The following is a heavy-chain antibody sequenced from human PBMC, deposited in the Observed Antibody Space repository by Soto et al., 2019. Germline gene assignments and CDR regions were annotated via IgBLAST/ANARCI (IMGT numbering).Heavy chain of an antibody. CDR2: ISYDGSNK. Sequence: QVQLVESGGGMVQPGRSLRLSCAASGFTFSSYAMHWVRQAPGKGLEWVAVISYDGSNKYYADSVKGRFTISRDNSKNTLYLQMNSLRAEDTAVYYCAREALEYSHGYGYWGQGTLVTVSS. D-gene: IGHD5-18*01. CDR1: GFTFSSYA. V-gene: IGHV3-30-3*01. J-gene: IGHJ4*02. CDR3: AREALEYSHGYGY.